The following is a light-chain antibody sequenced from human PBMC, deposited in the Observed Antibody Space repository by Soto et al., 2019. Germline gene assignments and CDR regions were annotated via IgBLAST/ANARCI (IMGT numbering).Light chain of an antibody. CDR2: EVS. J-gene: IGLJ1*01. V-gene: IGLV2-14*01. CDR1: SSDVGGYNY. CDR3: SSYTRSSTQV. Sequence: QSALTQSASVSGSPGQSITISCTGTSSDVGGYNYVSWYQLHPGKAPKLIISEVSNRPSGVSSRFSGSKSANTASLTISGLRAEDEADYYCSSYTRSSTQVFGTGTKLTVL.